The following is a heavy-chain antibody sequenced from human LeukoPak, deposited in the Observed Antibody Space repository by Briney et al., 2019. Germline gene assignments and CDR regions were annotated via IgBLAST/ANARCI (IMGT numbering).Heavy chain of an antibody. CDR1: GFTFSDFY. J-gene: IGHJ4*02. CDR3: ARAGSSMIGFDFDY. V-gene: IGHV3-11*01. CDR2: ISSSGSTI. Sequence: GGSLRLSCAASGFTFSDFYMSWIRQAPVKGLEWVTYISSSGSTIYYADSVKGRFTISRDNAKNSLYLQMNSLRAEDTAVYYCARAGSSMIGFDFDYWGQGTLVTVSS. D-gene: IGHD3-22*01.